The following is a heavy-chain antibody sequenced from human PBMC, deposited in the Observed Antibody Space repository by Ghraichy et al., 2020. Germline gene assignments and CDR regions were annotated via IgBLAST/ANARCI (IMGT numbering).Heavy chain of an antibody. CDR3: ARMSRRDQVGMDV. D-gene: IGHD6-6*01. J-gene: IGHJ6*02. V-gene: IGHV2-70*01. CDR1: GFSLSTGGMC. Sequence: SGPTVKPTQTLTLTCTFSGFSLSTGGMCVNWIRQPPGKALEWLALIDWDGDKYYSTSLKTRFTISKDTSKNQVVLTMTNIDPVDTATYYCARMSRRDQVGMDVWGQGTTVTVSS. CDR2: IDWDGDK.